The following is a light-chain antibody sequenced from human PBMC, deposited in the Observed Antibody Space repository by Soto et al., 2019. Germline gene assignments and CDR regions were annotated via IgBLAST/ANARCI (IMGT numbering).Light chain of an antibody. Sequence: QSALTQPASVSGSPGQSITISCTGTSSDIGGSDFVSWYQQHPGKAPKLVMSEVNNRPSGVSSRFSGSKSGNTASLAITGLQAEDEADYYCQSYDSSLRGVFGGGTKVTVL. CDR2: EVN. CDR1: SSDIGGSDF. J-gene: IGLJ3*02. V-gene: IGLV2-14*01. CDR3: QSYDSSLRGV.